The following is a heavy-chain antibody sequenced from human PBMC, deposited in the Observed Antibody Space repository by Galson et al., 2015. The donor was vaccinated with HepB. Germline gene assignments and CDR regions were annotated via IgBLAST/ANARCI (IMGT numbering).Heavy chain of an antibody. CDR2: VSGSGGST. J-gene: IGHJ5*02. CDR1: GLSFRSCP. D-gene: IGHD6-13*01. V-gene: IGHV3-23*01. Sequence: SLRLSCAASGLSFRSCPMHWVRQAPGKGLEWVSSVSGSGGSTFYADSVKGRFTISRDNSRNTLSLQMNSLRADDTAIYYCAAGATSWYEHHWGQGTLVIVSP. CDR3: AAGATSWYEHH.